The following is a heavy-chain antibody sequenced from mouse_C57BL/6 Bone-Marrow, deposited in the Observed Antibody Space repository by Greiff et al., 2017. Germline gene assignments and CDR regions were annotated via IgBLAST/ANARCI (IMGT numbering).Heavy chain of an antibody. V-gene: IGHV1-67*01. CDR3: ARGIYYSGSSYGWYFDV. J-gene: IGHJ1*03. CDR2: ISTYYGDA. CDR1: GYTFNDYA. D-gene: IGHD1-1*01. Sequence: VKLMESGPELVRPGVSVKISCKGSGYTFNDYAMHWVKQSHAMSLEWIGVISTYYGDARYNQKFKDKATMTVDKSSSPAYMDLTRRTSEDSAVYYGARGIYYSGSSYGWYFDVWGKGTTVTVSS.